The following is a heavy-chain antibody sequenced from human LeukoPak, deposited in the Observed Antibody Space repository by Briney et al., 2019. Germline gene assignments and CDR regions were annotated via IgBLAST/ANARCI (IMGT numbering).Heavy chain of an antibody. CDR2: IIPIFGTA. CDR1: GGTFSSYA. J-gene: IGHJ4*02. CDR3: AIGVHYYGLGAQKTDY. Sequence: GASVKVSCKASGGTFSSYAISWVRQAPGQGLEWRGGIIPIFGTANYAQKFQGRVTITADESTSTAYMELSSLRSEDTAVYYCAIGVHYYGLGAQKTDYWGQGTLVTVSS. V-gene: IGHV1-69*01. D-gene: IGHD3-10*01.